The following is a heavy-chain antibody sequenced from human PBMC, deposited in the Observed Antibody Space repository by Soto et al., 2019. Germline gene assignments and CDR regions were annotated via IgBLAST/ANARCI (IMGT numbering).Heavy chain of an antibody. V-gene: IGHV3-66*01. D-gene: IGHD2-15*01. Sequence: GGSMRLSCAASGFTVSSKYMTWVRQAPGKGLEWVSLIQSGGTTYYADSVKGRLTISRDTSENTLHLHMDSLRVEDTAVYYCARDDVLCDGGRCYGIPLDVWGKGTMVTVSS. CDR1: GFTVSSKY. CDR3: ARDDVLCDGGRCYGIPLDV. CDR2: IQSGGTT. J-gene: IGHJ6*04.